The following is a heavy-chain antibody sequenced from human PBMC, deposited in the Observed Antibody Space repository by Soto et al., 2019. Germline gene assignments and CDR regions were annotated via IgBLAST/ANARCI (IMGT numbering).Heavy chain of an antibody. J-gene: IGHJ6*03. V-gene: IGHV4-34*01. CDR2: INHSGST. CDR3: ARWVTMVRGLTANYYYYYMDV. Sequence: QVQLQQWGAGLLKPSETLSLTCAVYGGSFRGYHWSWIRQPPGKGLEWIGEINHSGSTNYHPSLKSRVTITLDTSKNQYSPKLSSVTAAATAVYYCARWVTMVRGLTANYYYYYMDVWGKGTTVTVSS. D-gene: IGHD3-10*01. CDR1: GGSFRGYH.